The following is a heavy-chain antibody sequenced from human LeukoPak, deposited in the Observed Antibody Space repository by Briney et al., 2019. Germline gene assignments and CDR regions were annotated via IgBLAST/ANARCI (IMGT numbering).Heavy chain of an antibody. Sequence: TLSLTCTVSGGSISAGGYYWTWLRPHPGKGLEWIGYIYYSGITYYNPSLRSRVTISVDTSQNQFSLRLSSVTAADTAVYYCAVLPSRVGIYSDSWGQGTLVSASS. V-gene: IGHV4-31*03. D-gene: IGHD2/OR15-2a*01. CDR1: GGSISAGGYY. J-gene: IGHJ4*02. CDR2: IYYSGIT. CDR3: AVLPSRVGIYSDS.